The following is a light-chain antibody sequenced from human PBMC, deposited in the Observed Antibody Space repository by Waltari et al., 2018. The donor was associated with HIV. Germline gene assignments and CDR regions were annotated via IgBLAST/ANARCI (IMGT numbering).Light chain of an antibody. J-gene: IGKJ2*01. CDR3: QQYHNWPQT. CDR1: QSVYNN. V-gene: IGKV3-15*01. CDR2: GAS. Sequence: EIVMTQSPAILSLSPGESATLSCRASQSVYNNLAWYQQKNDQAPRLLIYGASTRATDIPDRFSGSGSGTEFTLTVSSLQSGDFVVYYCQQYHNWPQTFGRGTKVEIK.